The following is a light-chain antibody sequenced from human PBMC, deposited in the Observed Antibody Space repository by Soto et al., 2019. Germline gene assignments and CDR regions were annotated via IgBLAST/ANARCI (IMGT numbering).Light chain of an antibody. V-gene: IGKV3-20*01. CDR3: QQYAKSPWT. J-gene: IGKJ1*01. CDR2: AAS. Sequence: EIVLTQSPGTLSLSPGERATLSCRASQSVRSSYFAWYQQKPGQSPRLLMYAASTRATGIPDRFTGSGSGTDFTLTISSLEPEEFAMYYCQQYAKSPWTFGQGTKVEI. CDR1: QSVRSSY.